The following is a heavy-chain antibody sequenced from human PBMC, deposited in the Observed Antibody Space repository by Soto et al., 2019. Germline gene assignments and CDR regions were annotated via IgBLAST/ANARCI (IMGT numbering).Heavy chain of an antibody. V-gene: IGHV3-23*01. CDR3: AKVKYYDSSGLIPYGMDV. CDR1: GFSFSTYA. CDR2: ISGSGGST. Sequence: EVQLLESGGGLVQPGESLRLSCAASGFSFSTYAMSWVRQAPGKGLEWVSVISGSGGSTYYADSMKGRFTISRDNSKNTVYVQMSSLRAEDTAVYYCAKVKYYDSSGLIPYGMDVWGQGTTVTVSS. J-gene: IGHJ6*02. D-gene: IGHD3-22*01.